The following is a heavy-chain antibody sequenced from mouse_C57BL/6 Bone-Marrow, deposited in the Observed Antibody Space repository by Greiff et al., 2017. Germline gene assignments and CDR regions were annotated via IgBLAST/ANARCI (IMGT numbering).Heavy chain of an antibody. V-gene: IGHV1-69*01. D-gene: IGHD5-1*01. J-gene: IGHJ2*01. CDR3: ARTYRELYFDY. Sequence: QVQLQQSGAELVMPGASVKLSCKASGYTFTSYWMHWVKQRPGQGLEWIGEIDPSDSYTNYHQKFKGKSTLTVDKSTSTAYMQLSSLTSEDSAVYVCARTYRELYFDYWGKGTTLTVSS. CDR2: IDPSDSYT. CDR1: GYTFTSYW.